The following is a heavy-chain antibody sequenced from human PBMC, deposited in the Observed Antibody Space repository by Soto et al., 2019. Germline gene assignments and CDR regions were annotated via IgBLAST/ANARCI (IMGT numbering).Heavy chain of an antibody. CDR3: ARVQATGPYNWFDP. J-gene: IGHJ5*02. CDR2: IYSGGST. Sequence: GSLRLSCAASGFTVSSNYMSWVRQAPGKGLEWVSVIYSGGSTYYADSVKGRFTISRDNSKNTLYLQMNSLRAEDTAVYYCARVQATGPYNWFDPWGQGTLVTVSS. V-gene: IGHV3-53*01. D-gene: IGHD5-12*01. CDR1: GFTVSSNY.